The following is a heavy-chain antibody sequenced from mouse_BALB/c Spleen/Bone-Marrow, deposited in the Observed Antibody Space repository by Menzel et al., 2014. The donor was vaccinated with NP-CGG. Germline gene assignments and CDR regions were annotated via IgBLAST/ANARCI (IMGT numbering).Heavy chain of an antibody. Sequence: DVQLVESGGGLVQPGGSLKLSCATSGFTFSDYYMYWVRQTPEKRLEWVAYITKGGGSTYYPDIVKGRFTISRDNAKNTLYLQMSRLKSEDTAMYYCARQLPYAMDYWGQGTSVTVSS. CDR3: ARQLPYAMDY. CDR1: GFTFSDYY. CDR2: ITKGGGST. V-gene: IGHV5-12*02. J-gene: IGHJ4*01.